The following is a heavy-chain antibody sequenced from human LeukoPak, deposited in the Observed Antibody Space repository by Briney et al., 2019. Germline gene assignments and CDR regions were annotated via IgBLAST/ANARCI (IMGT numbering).Heavy chain of an antibody. CDR1: GYTFTSYG. Sequence: ASVKVSCKASGYTFTSYGISWVRQAPGQGLEWMGWISAYNGNTNYAQKLQGRVTMTTDTSTSTAYMELRSLRSDDTAVYNCARDYSSGWYGAFDIWGQGTMVTVSS. D-gene: IGHD6-19*01. V-gene: IGHV1-18*01. J-gene: IGHJ3*02. CDR3: ARDYSSGWYGAFDI. CDR2: ISAYNGNT.